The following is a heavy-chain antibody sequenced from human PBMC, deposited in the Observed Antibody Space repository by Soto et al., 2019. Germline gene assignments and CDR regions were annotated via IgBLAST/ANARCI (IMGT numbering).Heavy chain of an antibody. CDR3: ARLYYDFWSGYSYYFDY. V-gene: IGHV5-51*01. CDR1: GYTFTGHY. Sequence: KVSCKASGYTFTGHYIGWVRQMPGKGLEWMGIIYPGDSDTRYSPSFQGQVTISADKSISTAYLQWSSLKASDTAMYYCARLYYDFWSGYSYYFDYWGQGTLVTVSS. CDR2: IYPGDSDT. D-gene: IGHD3-3*01. J-gene: IGHJ4*02.